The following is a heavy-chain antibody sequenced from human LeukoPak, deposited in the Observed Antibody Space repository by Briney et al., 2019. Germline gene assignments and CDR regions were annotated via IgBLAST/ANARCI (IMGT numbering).Heavy chain of an antibody. CDR1: GGSISSYY. J-gene: IGHJ6*03. CDR3: ARGGYSYGNYYYYYMDV. Sequence: SETLSLTCTVSGGSISSYYWSWIRQPAGKGLEWIGRIYTSGSTNYNPSLKSRVTMSVDTSKNQFSLKLSSVTAADTAVYYCARGGYSYGNYYYYYMDVWGKGTTVTVSS. D-gene: IGHD5-18*01. CDR2: IYTSGST. V-gene: IGHV4-4*07.